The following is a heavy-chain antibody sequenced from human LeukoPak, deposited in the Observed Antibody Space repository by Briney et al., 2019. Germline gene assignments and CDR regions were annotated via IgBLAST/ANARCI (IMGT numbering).Heavy chain of an antibody. Sequence: GGSLRLSCAASGFTFSSYSMNWVRQAPGKGLEWVSSISSSSSYIYYAHSVKGRFTISRDNATNSLYLQMNSLRAEDTAVYYCARDQSSNIAAAGPLLSYYYYGMDVWGKGTTVSVSS. D-gene: IGHD6-13*01. CDR2: ISSSSSYI. J-gene: IGHJ6*04. CDR3: ARDQSSNIAAAGPLLSYYYYGMDV. V-gene: IGHV3-21*01. CDR1: GFTFSSYS.